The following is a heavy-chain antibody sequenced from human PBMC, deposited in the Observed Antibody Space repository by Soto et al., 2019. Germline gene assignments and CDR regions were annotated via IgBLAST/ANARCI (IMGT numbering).Heavy chain of an antibody. CDR2: IYHSGST. CDR1: SGSISSSNW. Sequence: QVQLQESGPGLVKPSGTLSLTCAVSSGSISSSNWWSWARQPPGKGLEWIGEIYHSGSTNYNPSLRNRVYISVYEAKNRFSLKLRSVAAADTAVYYFARVHWDITGTRGDWFDPWGQGTLVTVSS. J-gene: IGHJ5*02. CDR3: ARVHWDITGTRGDWFDP. V-gene: IGHV4-4*02. D-gene: IGHD1-20*01.